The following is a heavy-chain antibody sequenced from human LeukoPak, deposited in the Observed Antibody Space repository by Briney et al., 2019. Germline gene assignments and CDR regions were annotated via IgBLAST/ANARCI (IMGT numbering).Heavy chain of an antibody. CDR1: GLTFSDYA. Sequence: PGGSLRLSCAASGLTFSDYAMSWFRQAPGKGLEYVAGITSGFTPLYADFVKGRFTVSRDNSKSTFHLQMNSLRAEDTAVYFCAEDYSDSRVADVFLEYWGQGTLVTVSS. J-gene: IGHJ4*02. D-gene: IGHD2-21*01. CDR3: AEDYSDSRVADVFLEY. CDR2: ITSGFTP. V-gene: IGHV3-23*01.